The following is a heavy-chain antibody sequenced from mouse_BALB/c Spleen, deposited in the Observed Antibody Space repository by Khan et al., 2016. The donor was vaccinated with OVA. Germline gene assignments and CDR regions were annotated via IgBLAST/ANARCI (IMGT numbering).Heavy chain of an antibody. Sequence: DLVKPGASVKLSCKASGYTFTSYWINWIKQRPGQGLEWIGRIGPGSSNAYYNDMFKDKATLTVDTSSNTAYIQLSSLSSEDSAVYFLARENYYGRSCDAMDYWGQGTSVTVSA. V-gene: IGHV1S41*01. J-gene: IGHJ4*01. CDR2: IGPGSSNA. CDR3: ARENYYGRSCDAMDY. CDR1: GYTFTSYW. D-gene: IGHD1-1*01.